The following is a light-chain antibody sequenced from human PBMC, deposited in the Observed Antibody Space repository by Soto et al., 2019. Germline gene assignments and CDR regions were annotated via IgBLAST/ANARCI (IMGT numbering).Light chain of an antibody. CDR3: QQFYHCPWT. V-gene: IGKV1-5*03. J-gene: IGKJ1*01. CDR2: KAS. Sequence: DIQMTQSPSALSASVGDTVTITCRASQSVDTCLAGYQQKPGKAPHLLLYKASRIETRVPPRFSGSGSVTDYTLTITGLQPDDFAPYYCQQFYHCPWTFGQGTKVEI. CDR1: QSVDTC.